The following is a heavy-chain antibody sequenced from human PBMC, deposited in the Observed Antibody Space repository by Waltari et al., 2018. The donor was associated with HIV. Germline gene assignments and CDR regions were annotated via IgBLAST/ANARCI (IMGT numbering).Heavy chain of an antibody. CDR3: ARATWAKTKAGWDRYFDK. D-gene: IGHD3-9*01. CDR1: GDSISSGRYY. J-gene: IGHJ4*02. V-gene: IGHV4-61*02. CDR2: MYVSGNT. Sequence: QVQLQESGPRLVKHSETLSLSCTVSGDSISSGRYYGRWIRQPAGGGLEWVGRMYVSGNTNYSPSIKSRVTMSVDTSTNKFSLKMTSVTASDTAIYYCARATWAKTKAGWDRYFDKWGPGILVTVSS.